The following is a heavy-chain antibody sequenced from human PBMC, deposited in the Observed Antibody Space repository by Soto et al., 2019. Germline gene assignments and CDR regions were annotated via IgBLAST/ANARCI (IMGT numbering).Heavy chain of an antibody. CDR2: MNPNSGST. V-gene: IGHV1-8*01. CDR3: ARGLYDFWSGSFYMDV. D-gene: IGHD3-3*01. Sequence: ASVKVSCKASGYTFTSYDINWVRQATGQGLEWMGWMNPNSGSTGYAQKFQGRVTMTRNTSISTAYMELSSLRSEDTAVYYCARGLYDFWSGSFYMDVWGKGTTVTVSS. CDR1: GYTFTSYD. J-gene: IGHJ6*03.